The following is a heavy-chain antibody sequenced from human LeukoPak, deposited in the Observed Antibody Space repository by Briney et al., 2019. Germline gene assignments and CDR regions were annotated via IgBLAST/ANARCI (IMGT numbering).Heavy chain of an antibody. CDR2: TYQRSKWYN. D-gene: IGHD6-19*01. CDR3: ARSPSPYSSGWYFDY. CDR1: GDSVSINSAA. J-gene: IGHJ4*02. Sequence: SQTLSLTCAISGDSVSINSAAWNWIRQSPSRGLEWLGRTYQRSKWYNDYAVSVKSRIAINPDISKNQFSLQLNSVTPEDTAVYYCARSPSPYSSGWYFDYWGQGTLVTVSS. V-gene: IGHV6-1*01.